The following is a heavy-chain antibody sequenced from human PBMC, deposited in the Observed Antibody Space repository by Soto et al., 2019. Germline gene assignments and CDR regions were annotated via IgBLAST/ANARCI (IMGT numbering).Heavy chain of an antibody. D-gene: IGHD1-7*01. CDR2: RNPNSGGS. Sequence: QVHLVQSVAEVKKPGASVKVSCMASGYNFIAQNIHWVRQAPGLGLEWMVKRNPNSGGSDYAQEFQGRVTVTRDTSISTVYMELASINSDDTAVYYCARERHLNSPSDAFDLWGQGTMVIVSS. J-gene: IGHJ3*01. CDR1: GYNFIAQN. V-gene: IGHV1-2*02. CDR3: ARERHLNSPSDAFDL.